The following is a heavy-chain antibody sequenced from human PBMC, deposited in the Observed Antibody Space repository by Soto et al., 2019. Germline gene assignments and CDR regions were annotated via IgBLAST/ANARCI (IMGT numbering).Heavy chain of an antibody. CDR2: ISGGGSDT. J-gene: IGHJ5*02. V-gene: IGHV3-23*01. CDR1: GFTFRSYA. CDR3: AKDDSLEWFFPLDA. D-gene: IGHD3-3*01. Sequence: EVHLLESGGGLVQPGGSLRLSCSASGFTFRSYAMSWVRQAPGKGLEWVSGISGGGSDTYYSDSVSGRFTISRDNSKNTLYLQMNSLRVEDSAVYFCAKDDSLEWFFPLDAWGQGTLVTVSS.